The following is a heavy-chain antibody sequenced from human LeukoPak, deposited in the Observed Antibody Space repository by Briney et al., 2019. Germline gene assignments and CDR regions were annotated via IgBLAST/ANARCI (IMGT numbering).Heavy chain of an antibody. CDR2: IYTNGST. V-gene: IGHV4-61*02. CDR3: SRYWYCGGDCYDEF. D-gene: IGHD2-21*02. CDR1: GGSISSGSYY. Sequence: SQTLSLTCSVSGGSISSGSYYWSWIRQPAGKGLEWIGCIYTNGSTNYNPSLKSRVTMSVDTSKNHFSLSLRSVTAADTAVYYCSRYWYCGGDCYDEFWGQGTLVTVSS. J-gene: IGHJ4*02.